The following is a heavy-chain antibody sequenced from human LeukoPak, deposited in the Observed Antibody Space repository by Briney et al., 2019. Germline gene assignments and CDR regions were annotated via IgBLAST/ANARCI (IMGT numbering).Heavy chain of an antibody. CDR2: IKQDESEK. CDR3: ARDKIEGPTKLDY. CDR1: GFTFSSYW. V-gene: IGHV3-7*01. D-gene: IGHD1-1*01. J-gene: IGHJ4*02. Sequence: GGSLRLSCAASGFTFSSYWMSWARQAPGKGLEWVANIKQDESEKYYVDSLKGRFTISRDNAKNSMYLQMNSLRAEDTAVYYCARDKIEGPTKLDYWGQGILVTVSS.